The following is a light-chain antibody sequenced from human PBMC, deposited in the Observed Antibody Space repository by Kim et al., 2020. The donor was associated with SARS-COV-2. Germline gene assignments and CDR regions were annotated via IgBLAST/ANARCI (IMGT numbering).Light chain of an antibody. Sequence: PGGTVTLTCASHPGTVTTTSYANGFLQKPVQAPSALIYSTRNKHSWTPARFSGSLLGGRAVLTLSNVQPEDEADYYCLLYSSRGYLFGTGTKVTVL. CDR2: STR. J-gene: IGLJ1*01. CDR3: LLYSSRGYL. CDR1: PGTVTTTSY. V-gene: IGLV7-43*01.